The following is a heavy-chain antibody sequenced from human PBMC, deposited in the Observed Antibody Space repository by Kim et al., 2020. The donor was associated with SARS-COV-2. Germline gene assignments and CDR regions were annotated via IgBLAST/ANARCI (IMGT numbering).Heavy chain of an antibody. V-gene: IGHV4-39*01. J-gene: IGHJ5*02. Sequence: ETLSLTCTVSGGSISSSSYYWGWIRQPPGKGLEWIGSIYYSGSTYYNPSLKSRLTISVDTSKNQFSLKLSSVTAADTAVYYCTRRALTRITIFGVISRGLFDPWGQGTLVSVSS. CDR3: TRRALTRITIFGVISRGLFDP. CDR1: GGSISSSSYY. CDR2: IYYSGST. D-gene: IGHD3-3*01.